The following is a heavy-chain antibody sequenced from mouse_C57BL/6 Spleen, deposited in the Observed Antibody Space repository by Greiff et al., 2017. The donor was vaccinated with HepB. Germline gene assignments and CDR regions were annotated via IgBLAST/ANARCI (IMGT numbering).Heavy chain of an antibody. CDR3: ARGGTYYSNYVYAMEY. CDR2: INPNNGGT. V-gene: IGHV1-26*01. CDR1: GYTFTDYY. J-gene: IGHJ4*01. D-gene: IGHD2-5*01. Sequence: VQLQQSGPELVKPGASVKISCKASGYTFTDYYMNWVKQSHGKSLEWIGDINPNNGGTSYNQKFKGKATLTVDKSSSTAYMELRTLTSEDSAVYFCARGGTYYSNYVYAMEYWGQGTSVTVSS.